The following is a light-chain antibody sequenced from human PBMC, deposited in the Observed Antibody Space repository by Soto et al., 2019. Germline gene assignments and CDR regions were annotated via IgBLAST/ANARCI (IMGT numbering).Light chain of an antibody. V-gene: IGKV1-5*03. Sequence: DIQMTQSPSTLSASVGDRVTITCRTSQSIDTALAWYQQKPGKAPNLLIYRASNLESGVPSRFIGSGSGTEFTLAISSLQPDDFATYYCQQYGRFLTFGQGTKLELK. J-gene: IGKJ2*01. CDR1: QSIDTA. CDR2: RAS. CDR3: QQYGRFLT.